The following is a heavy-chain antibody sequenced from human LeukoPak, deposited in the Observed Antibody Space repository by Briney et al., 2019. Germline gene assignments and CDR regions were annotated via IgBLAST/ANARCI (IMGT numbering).Heavy chain of an antibody. D-gene: IGHD1-26*01. V-gene: IGHV3-66*01. J-gene: IGHJ4*02. CDR1: GFTVSSNY. Sequence: GGSLRLSCAASGFTVSSNYMSWVRQAPGKGLEWVSVIYSGGSTYYADSVKGRFTISRDNSKNSLYLQMNSLRAEDTAVYYCARGHLVGATLGHFDYWGQGTLVTVSS. CDR2: IYSGGST. CDR3: ARGHLVGATLGHFDY.